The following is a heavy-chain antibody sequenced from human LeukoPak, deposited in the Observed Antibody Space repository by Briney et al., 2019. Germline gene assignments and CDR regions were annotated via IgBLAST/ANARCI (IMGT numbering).Heavy chain of an antibody. V-gene: IGHV4-30-4*01. Sequence: SETLSLICTVSGGSISSGDYYWRWIRQPPGKGLEWIGYIYYSGSTYYNPSLKSRVTISVDTSKNQFSLKLSSVTAADTAVYYCARDLSPGYSGYDPEDAFDIWGQGTMVTVSS. CDR3: ARDLSPGYSGYDPEDAFDI. CDR1: GGSISSGDYY. D-gene: IGHD5-12*01. CDR2: IYYSGST. J-gene: IGHJ3*02.